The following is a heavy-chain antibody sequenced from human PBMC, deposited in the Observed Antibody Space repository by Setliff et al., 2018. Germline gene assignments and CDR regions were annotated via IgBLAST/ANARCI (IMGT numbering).Heavy chain of an antibody. CDR1: GYTFTDFG. D-gene: IGHD3-10*01. CDR3: SRLVRFCTRIVCQRLSGDDY. Sequence: GASVKVSCKASGYTFTDFGVSWVRQAPGQGLEWVGWISPHNGNTYYAPKFQGTVLMTADTSATTAYLELRSLRSDDTAVYYCSRLVRFCTRIVCQRLSGDDYWGQGTQVTVSS. J-gene: IGHJ4*02. V-gene: IGHV1-18*01. CDR2: ISPHNGNT.